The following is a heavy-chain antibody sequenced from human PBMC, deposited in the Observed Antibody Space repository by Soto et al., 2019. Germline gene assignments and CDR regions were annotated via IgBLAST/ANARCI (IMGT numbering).Heavy chain of an antibody. CDR2: IKEDGSDT. CDR1: GFTFNTYW. Sequence: EVQLVESGGGLVQPGGSLRLSCAASGFTFNTYWMSWFRQTPGKGLEWVANIKEDGSDTYYVDSVKGRFSISRVNGKNSLFWQWNSLIADATAGYYCAVAVRRGKAALWGPGTLVTVSS. J-gene: IGHJ4*02. D-gene: IGHD3-10*01. CDR3: AVAVRRGKAAL. V-gene: IGHV3-7*02.